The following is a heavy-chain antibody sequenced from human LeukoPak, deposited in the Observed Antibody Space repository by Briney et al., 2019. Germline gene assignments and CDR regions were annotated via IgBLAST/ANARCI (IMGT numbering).Heavy chain of an antibody. D-gene: IGHD3-10*01. Sequence: PGGSLRLSCTASGFTFSFYTMNWVRQAPGKGLEWVSSISSDSTYIYYADSLKGRFTISRDNAKNSLYLQMNSLRAEDTAVYYCARGLWFGELGFDYWGQGTLVTVSS. J-gene: IGHJ4*02. CDR3: ARGLWFGELGFDY. CDR1: GFTFSFYT. V-gene: IGHV3-21*01. CDR2: ISSDSTYI.